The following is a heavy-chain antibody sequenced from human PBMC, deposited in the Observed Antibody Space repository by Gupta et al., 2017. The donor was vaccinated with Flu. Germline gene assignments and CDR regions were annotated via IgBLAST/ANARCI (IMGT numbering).Heavy chain of an antibody. CDR3: ARSGGGDYYYMDV. CDR2: ISSSSSYI. CDR1: GFTFNSYS. J-gene: IGHJ6*03. D-gene: IGHD3-16*01. Sequence: DVHLVESGGGLVKPGGSLRLSCAASGFTFNSYSMNWVRQAPGKGLEWVSFISSSSSYIYYADSVKGRFTISRDNAKNSVSLQMNRLRADDTAVYYCARSGGGDYYYMDVWGKGTTVTVS. V-gene: IGHV3-21*01.